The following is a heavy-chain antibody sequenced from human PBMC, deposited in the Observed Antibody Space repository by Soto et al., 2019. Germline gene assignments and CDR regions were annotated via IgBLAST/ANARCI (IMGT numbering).Heavy chain of an antibody. CDR1: GFTVSSNY. D-gene: IGHD3-9*01. CDR3: ARDLRYFDWF. CDR2: IYSGGST. Sequence: PGGSLRLSCAASGFTVSSNYMSWVRQAPGKGVEWVSVIYSGGSTYYADSVKGRFTISRDNSKNTLYLQMNSLRAEDTAVYYCARDLRYFDWFGGQGTLVTVSS. J-gene: IGHJ4*02. V-gene: IGHV3-53*01.